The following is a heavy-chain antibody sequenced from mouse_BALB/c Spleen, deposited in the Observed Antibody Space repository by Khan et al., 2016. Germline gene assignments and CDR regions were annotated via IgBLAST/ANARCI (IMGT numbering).Heavy chain of an antibody. J-gene: IGHJ4*01. Sequence: QVQLQQSGAELVRPGVSVKISCKGSGYTFTDYAIHWVKQSHAKSLEWIGVISTYYGDTSYNQKFEGKATMTVDKSSSTAYVELARLTSEDSAIYYCVREGLNYDYAMDYWGQGTSVTVSS. CDR3: VREGLNYDYAMDY. D-gene: IGHD2-1*01. CDR2: ISTYYGDT. CDR1: GYTFTDYA. V-gene: IGHV1S137*01.